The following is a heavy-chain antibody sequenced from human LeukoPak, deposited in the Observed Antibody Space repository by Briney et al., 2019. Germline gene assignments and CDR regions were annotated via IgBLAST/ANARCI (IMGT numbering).Heavy chain of an antibody. CDR3: ARKKRITIFGMVITPFDP. V-gene: IGHV4-39*01. D-gene: IGHD3-3*01. CDR2: MYYSGIT. Sequence: SETLSLTCTVSGGSISNSDSYWGWIRQPRGKGLEWIGSMYYSGITYYNPSLKSRVTISVDTSKNQFSLKLSSVTAADTAVYYCARKKRITIFGMVITPFDPWGQGTLVTVSS. J-gene: IGHJ5*02. CDR1: GGSISNSDSY.